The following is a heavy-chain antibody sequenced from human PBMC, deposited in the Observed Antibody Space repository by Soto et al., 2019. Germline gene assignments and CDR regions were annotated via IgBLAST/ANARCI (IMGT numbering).Heavy chain of an antibody. CDR2: ISSSGGTT. Sequence: VQLLESGGGLVQPGGSLRLSCAASGFTFSSYALTWVRQAPGKGLEWVSAISSSGGTTYYADSVKGRFTISRDNSKNTLFLQMNSLRAEDTAVYYCAKGGHSNDYWGQGTLVTVSS. CDR3: AKGGHSNDY. CDR1: GFTFSSYA. V-gene: IGHV3-23*01. J-gene: IGHJ4*02. D-gene: IGHD5-18*01.